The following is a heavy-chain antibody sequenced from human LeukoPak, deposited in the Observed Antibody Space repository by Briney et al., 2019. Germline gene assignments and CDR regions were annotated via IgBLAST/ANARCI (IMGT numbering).Heavy chain of an antibody. CDR2: IRSDGST. CDR3: ARDRPYGGKGDFDY. D-gene: IGHD4-23*01. J-gene: IGHJ4*02. CDR1: GFSVSSNY. V-gene: IGHV3-66*01. Sequence: GGSLRLSCAASGFSVSSNYMNWVRQAPGKGLEWVSVIRSDGSTYYADSVKGRFTISRDNSKNTLYLQMNSLRAEDTAVYYCARDRPYGGKGDFDYWGQGTLVTVSS.